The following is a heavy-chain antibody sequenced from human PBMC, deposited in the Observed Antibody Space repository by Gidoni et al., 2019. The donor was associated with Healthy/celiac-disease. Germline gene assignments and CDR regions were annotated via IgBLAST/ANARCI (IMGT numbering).Heavy chain of an antibody. D-gene: IGHD4-4*01. Sequence: EVQLVESGGGVVQPGGSLRLSCAASGFTVSSNYMSWVRQAPGKGLEWVSVIYSGGSTYYADSVKGRFTISRDNSKNTLYLQMNSLRAEDTAVYYCATEDSSRKNYYYYGMDVWGQGTTVTVSS. V-gene: IGHV3-66*02. CDR2: IYSGGST. CDR3: ATEDSSRKNYYYYGMDV. CDR1: GFTVSSNY. J-gene: IGHJ6*02.